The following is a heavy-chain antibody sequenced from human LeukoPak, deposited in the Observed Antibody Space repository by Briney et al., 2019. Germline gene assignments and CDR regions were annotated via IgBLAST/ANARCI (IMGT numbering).Heavy chain of an antibody. CDR1: GFTFSDYY. Sequence: PGGSLRLSCAASGFTFSDYYMSWIRQAPGKGLEWVSYISSSGSTIYYADSVKGRFTISRDNAKNSLYLQMNSLRAEDTAVYYCARVSTDYYYYYYMDVWGKGITVTISS. J-gene: IGHJ6*03. CDR3: ARVSTDYYYYYYMDV. V-gene: IGHV3-11*01. CDR2: ISSSGSTI.